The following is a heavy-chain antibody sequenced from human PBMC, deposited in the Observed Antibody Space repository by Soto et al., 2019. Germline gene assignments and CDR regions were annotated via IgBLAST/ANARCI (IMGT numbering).Heavy chain of an antibody. D-gene: IGHD6-6*01. V-gene: IGHV4-59*03. CDR2: IYYSGST. Sequence: PSETLSLTCTVSGGSISSYCWSWIRQPPGKGLEWIGYIYYSGSTNYAQKLQGRVTMTTDTSTSTAYMELRSLRSDDTAVYYCAIPGVAARPRYYYYGMDVWGQGTTVTVSS. CDR1: GGSISSYC. J-gene: IGHJ6*02. CDR3: AIPGVAARPRYYYYGMDV.